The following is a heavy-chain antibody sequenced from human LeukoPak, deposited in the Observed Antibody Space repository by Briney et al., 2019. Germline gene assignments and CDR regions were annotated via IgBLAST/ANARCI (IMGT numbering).Heavy chain of an antibody. V-gene: IGHV3-7*01. J-gene: IGHJ4*02. Sequence: GGSLRLSCVASGFTFSRNYMSWVRQVPGKGLEWVANIKQDGSEKYYVDSVKGRFTISRDNAKNSLYLQMNSLRAEGTAVYHCARDGRVVRFLEWLFDWGQGTLVIVSS. CDR2: IKQDGSEK. CDR1: GFTFSRNY. D-gene: IGHD3-3*01. CDR3: ARDGRVVRFLEWLFD.